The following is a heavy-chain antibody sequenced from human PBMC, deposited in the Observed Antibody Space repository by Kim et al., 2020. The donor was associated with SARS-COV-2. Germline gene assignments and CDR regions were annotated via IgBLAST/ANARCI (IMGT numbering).Heavy chain of an antibody. Sequence: SETLSLTCAVYGGSFSGYYWSWIRQPPGKGLEWIGEINHSGSTNYNPSLKSRVTISVDTSKNQFSLKLSSVTAADTAVYYCARGPPIVVVPAAINLDYWGQGTLVTVSS. V-gene: IGHV4-34*01. CDR3: ARGPPIVVVPAAINLDY. CDR1: GGSFSGYY. D-gene: IGHD2-2*02. J-gene: IGHJ4*02. CDR2: INHSGST.